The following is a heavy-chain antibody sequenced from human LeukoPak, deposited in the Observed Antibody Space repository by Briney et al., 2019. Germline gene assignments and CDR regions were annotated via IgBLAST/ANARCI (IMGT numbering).Heavy chain of an antibody. CDR1: GGSISSGDYY. Sequence: SQTLPLTCTVSGGSISSGDYYWGWIRQPPGTGLEWIGYIYYSGSTYYNPSLKSRVTISVDTSKNQFSLKLSSVTAADTAVYYCAREAPLRYCSGGSCYSFDYWGQGTLVTVSS. V-gene: IGHV4-30-4*01. J-gene: IGHJ4*02. D-gene: IGHD2-15*01. CDR2: IYYSGST. CDR3: AREAPLRYCSGGSCYSFDY.